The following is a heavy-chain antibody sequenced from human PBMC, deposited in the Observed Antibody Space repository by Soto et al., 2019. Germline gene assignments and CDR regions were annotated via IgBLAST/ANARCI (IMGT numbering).Heavy chain of an antibody. V-gene: IGHV4-4*07. CDR1: GGSISSYY. D-gene: IGHD3-3*01. J-gene: IGHJ6*02. CDR3: ARAVRNDFWSGYWHYYYGMDV. CDR2: IYTSGST. Sequence: PSETLSLTCTVSGGSISSYYWSWIRQPAGKGLEWIGRIYTSGSTNYNPSLKSRVTISVDTSKNQFSLKLSSVTAADTAVYYCARAVRNDFWSGYWHYYYGMDVWGQGTTVTVSS.